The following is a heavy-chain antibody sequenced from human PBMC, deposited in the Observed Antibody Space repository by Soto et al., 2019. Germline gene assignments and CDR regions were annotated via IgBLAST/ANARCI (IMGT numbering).Heavy chain of an antibody. CDR1: GYTFTSYA. Sequence: QVQLVQSGAEVKKPGASVKVSCKASGYTFTSYAMHWVRQAPGQRLEWMGWINAGNGNTKYSQKFQGRVTITRDTSASTDYMERSSLRSEDTAVYYCARENEGYDFWSGYSIYGMDVWGQGTTVTVSS. CDR3: ARENEGYDFWSGYSIYGMDV. CDR2: INAGNGNT. D-gene: IGHD3-3*01. J-gene: IGHJ6*02. V-gene: IGHV1-3*01.